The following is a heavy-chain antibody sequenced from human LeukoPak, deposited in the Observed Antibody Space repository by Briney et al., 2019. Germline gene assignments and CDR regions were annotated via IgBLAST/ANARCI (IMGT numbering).Heavy chain of an antibody. Sequence: ASVKVSCKASGYTFTSYAMHWVRQAPGQRLEWMGWINAGNGNTKYSQKFQGRVTITRDTSASTAYMELSSLRSEDTAVYYCARGGVYGERGLFDYWGQGTLVTVSS. J-gene: IGHJ4*02. CDR1: GYTFTSYA. CDR3: ARGGVYGERGLFDY. V-gene: IGHV1-3*01. D-gene: IGHD4-17*01. CDR2: INAGNGNT.